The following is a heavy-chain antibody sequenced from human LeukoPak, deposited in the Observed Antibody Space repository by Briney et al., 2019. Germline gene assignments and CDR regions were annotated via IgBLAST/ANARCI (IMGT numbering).Heavy chain of an antibody. CDR1: GYTFTSYD. D-gene: IGHD5-18*01. V-gene: IGHV1-8*01. CDR2: MNPNSGNT. CDR3: AREGLDTAMAHFGPSWDPAPLHWFDP. Sequence: GASVKVSCKASGYTFTSYDINWVRQATGQGLEWMGWMNPNSGNTGYAQKFQGRVTMTRNTSISTAYMELSSLRSEDTAVYYCAREGLDTAMAHFGPSWDPAPLHWFDPWGQGTLVTVSS. J-gene: IGHJ5*02.